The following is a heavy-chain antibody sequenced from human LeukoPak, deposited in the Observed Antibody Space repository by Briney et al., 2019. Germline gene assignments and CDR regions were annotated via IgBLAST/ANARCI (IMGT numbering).Heavy chain of an antibody. Sequence: GSLRLSCAASGFAFSSYAMHWVRQAPGKGLEWVAVISYDGSNKYYADSVKGRFTISRDNSKNTLYLQMNSLRAEDTAVYYCARDLNPGVFDYWGQGTLVTVSS. CDR2: ISYDGSNK. V-gene: IGHV3-30-3*01. CDR3: ARDLNPGVFDY. J-gene: IGHJ4*02. CDR1: GFAFSSYA. D-gene: IGHD1-14*01.